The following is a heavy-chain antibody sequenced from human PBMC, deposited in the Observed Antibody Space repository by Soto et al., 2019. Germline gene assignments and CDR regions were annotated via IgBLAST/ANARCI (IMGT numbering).Heavy chain of an antibody. J-gene: IGHJ5*02. CDR1: GASISGSY. V-gene: IGHV4-4*07. D-gene: IGHD1-1*01. CDR2: IYATGTT. Sequence: SATLSLTCTVSGASISGSYWSWIRKSAGKGLEWIGRIYATGTTDYNPSLKSRVMMSVDTSKKQFSLKLRSVTAADTAVYYCVRDGTKTLRDWFDRWGQG. CDR3: VRDGTKTLRDWFDR.